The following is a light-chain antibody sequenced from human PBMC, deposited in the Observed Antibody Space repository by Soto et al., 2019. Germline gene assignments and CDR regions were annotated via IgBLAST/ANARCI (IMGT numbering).Light chain of an antibody. CDR3: CSYAGSYSYV. CDR2: DVT. CDR1: SSDVGGYNY. V-gene: IGLV2-11*01. Sequence: QSVLAQPRSVSGSPGQSVAISCTGTSSDVGGYNYVSWYQQHPGKAPKLIIYDVTKRPSGVPDRFSGSSSGNTAPLTISGLQAEDEADYFCCSYAGSYSYVFGTGTKVTVL. J-gene: IGLJ1*01.